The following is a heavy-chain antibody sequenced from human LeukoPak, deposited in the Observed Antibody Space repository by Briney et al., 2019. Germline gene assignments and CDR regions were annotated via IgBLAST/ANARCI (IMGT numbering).Heavy chain of an antibody. CDR3: ARSHYYDSSGSHDNWFDP. D-gene: IGHD3-22*01. CDR1: GGSFSGYY. CDR2: INHSGST. V-gene: IGHV4-34*01. J-gene: IGHJ5*02. Sequence: SETLSLTCAVYGGSFSGYYWSWIRQPPGKGLEWIGEINHSGSTNYNPSLKSRVTISVDTSKNQFSLKLSSVTAADTAVYYCARSHYYDSSGSHDNWFDPWGQGTLVTVSS.